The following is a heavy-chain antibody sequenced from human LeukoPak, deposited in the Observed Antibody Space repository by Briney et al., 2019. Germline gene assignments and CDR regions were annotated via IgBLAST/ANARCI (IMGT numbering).Heavy chain of an antibody. J-gene: IGHJ5*02. D-gene: IGHD2-15*01. CDR3: ARETCSGGSCYSGKFNWFDP. Sequence: ASAKVSCKASGGTFSSYAISWVRQAPGQGLEWMGRVIPILGIANYAQKFQGRVTITADKSTSTAYMELSSLRPEDTAVYYCARETCSGGSCYSGKFNWFDPWGQGTLVTVSS. V-gene: IGHV1-69*04. CDR1: GGTFSSYA. CDR2: VIPILGIA.